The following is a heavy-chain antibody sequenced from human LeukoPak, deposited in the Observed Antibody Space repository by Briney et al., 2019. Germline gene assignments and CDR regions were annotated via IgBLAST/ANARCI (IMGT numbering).Heavy chain of an antibody. CDR3: ARQWELLGSLDAFDI. CDR1: GFRFSRYG. V-gene: IGHV3-33*01. J-gene: IGHJ3*02. Sequence: GSLRLSCAVSGFRFSRYGMHWVRQAPGKGLEWMAFIKDDGDNKYYADSVKGRFTISRDNSKNMVYLQMNSLRAEDTAVYYCARQWELLGSLDAFDIWGQGTMVTVSS. CDR2: IKDDGDNK. D-gene: IGHD1-26*01.